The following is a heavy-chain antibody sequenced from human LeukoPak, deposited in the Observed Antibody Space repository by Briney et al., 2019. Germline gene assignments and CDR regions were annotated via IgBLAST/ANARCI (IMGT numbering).Heavy chain of an antibody. V-gene: IGHV3-9*01. D-gene: IGHD4-17*01. J-gene: IGHJ4*02. CDR1: GFTFDDYA. CDR3: AKISGDYADY. CDR2: ISWNSGSI. Sequence: GRSLRLSCAASGFTFDDYAMHWVRQAPGKGLEWVSGISWNSGSIGYADSVKGRFTISRDNAKNSLYLQMNSLRAEDTALYYCAKISGDYADYWGQGTLVTVSS.